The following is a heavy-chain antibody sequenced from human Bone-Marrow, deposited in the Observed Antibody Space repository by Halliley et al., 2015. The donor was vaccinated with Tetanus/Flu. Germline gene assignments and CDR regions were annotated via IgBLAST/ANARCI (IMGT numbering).Heavy chain of an antibody. V-gene: IGHV3-23*01. Sequence: TFSADSVRGRFSISRDNSKNTLYLQMNSLRAEVTAVYYCAKAPRPSITFPTSWGQGTLVTVSS. CDR2: T. CDR3: AKAPRPSITFPTS. D-gene: IGHD3-16*01. J-gene: IGHJ4*02.